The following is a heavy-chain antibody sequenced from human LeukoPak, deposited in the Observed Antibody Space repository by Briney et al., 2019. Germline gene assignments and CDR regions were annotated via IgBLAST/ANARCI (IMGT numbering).Heavy chain of an antibody. CDR1: GDSVSSNSAA. Sequence: SQTLSLTCAISGDSVSSNSAAWNWLRQSPSRGLEWLGRTYYRSKWYNDYAVSVKSRITINPDTSKNQFSLQLNSVTPEDTAVYYCARDYRSGYDTYYYYYGMDVWGKGTTVTVSS. J-gene: IGHJ6*04. CDR2: TYYRSKWYN. V-gene: IGHV6-1*01. D-gene: IGHD5-12*01. CDR3: ARDYRSGYDTYYYYYGMDV.